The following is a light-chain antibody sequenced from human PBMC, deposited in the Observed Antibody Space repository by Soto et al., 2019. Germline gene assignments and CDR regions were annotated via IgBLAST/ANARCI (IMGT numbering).Light chain of an antibody. Sequence: QSVLTQPPSVSGAPGQRVTISCTGSSSNNGAGYDVHWYQQLPGTAPKLLIYGNSNRPSGVPDRFSGSKSGTSASLAITGLQAEDEADYYCQSYDSSLSAYVFGTGTKLTVL. CDR3: QSYDSSLSAYV. CDR1: SSNNGAGYD. V-gene: IGLV1-40*01. CDR2: GNS. J-gene: IGLJ1*01.